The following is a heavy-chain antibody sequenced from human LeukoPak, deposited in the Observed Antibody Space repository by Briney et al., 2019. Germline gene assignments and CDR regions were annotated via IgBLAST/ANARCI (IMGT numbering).Heavy chain of an antibody. CDR2: IYHSGST. J-gene: IGHJ4*02. Sequence: SETLSLTCAVSGDSISSSNWWSWVRQPPGKGLEWIGEIYHSGSTSYNPSLKSRVTISVDKSKNQFSLKLTSVTAADTAVYYCARVFSGSTGVDYWGQGTLVTVSS. CDR3: ARVFSGSTGVDY. V-gene: IGHV4-4*02. CDR1: GDSISSSNW. D-gene: IGHD3-10*01.